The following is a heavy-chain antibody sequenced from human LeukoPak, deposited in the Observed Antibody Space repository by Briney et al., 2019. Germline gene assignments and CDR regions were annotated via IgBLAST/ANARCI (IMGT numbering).Heavy chain of an antibody. J-gene: IGHJ4*02. D-gene: IGHD1-26*01. CDR1: GFTFSSYA. Sequence: PGGSLRLSCAASGFTFSSYAMHWVRQAPGKGLEWVAVISYDGSNKYYADSVKGRFTISRDNSKNTLYLQMNSLRAEDTAVYYCARDGVYSGSYLPYWGQGTLVTVSS. V-gene: IGHV3-30*04. CDR2: ISYDGSNK. CDR3: ARDGVYSGSYLPY.